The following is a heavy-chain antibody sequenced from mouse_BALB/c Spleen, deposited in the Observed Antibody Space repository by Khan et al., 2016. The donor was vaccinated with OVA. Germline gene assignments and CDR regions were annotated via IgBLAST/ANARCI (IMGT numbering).Heavy chain of an antibody. CDR2: ISSTGST. D-gene: IGHD2-13*01. J-gene: IGHJ4*01. Sequence: EVKLEESGPGLVKPSQSLSLTCTVTGYSITSDYAWNWIRQFPGNKLEWMGYISSTGSTSYNPSLKSRISITRDTSKNQFFLHLNSVTTEDTATYYCARSLYYSDSDAMDYWGHGTSVTVSS. V-gene: IGHV3-2*02. CDR3: ARSLYYSDSDAMDY. CDR1: GYSITSDYA.